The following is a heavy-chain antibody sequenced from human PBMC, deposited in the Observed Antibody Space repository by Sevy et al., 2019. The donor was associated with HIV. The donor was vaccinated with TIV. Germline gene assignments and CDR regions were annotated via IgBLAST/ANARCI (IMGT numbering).Heavy chain of an antibody. Sequence: GGSLRLSCTASGFTFSNYVMSWVRQAPGKGLEWVSGITGSDGRTFYADSVKGRFTISRDDSKNSLFLQLNSLRAEDTAIYYCARKYDSSGYFDYWGQGTLVTVSS. CDR3: ARKYDSSGYFDY. J-gene: IGHJ4*02. V-gene: IGHV3-23*01. D-gene: IGHD3-22*01. CDR1: GFTFSNYV. CDR2: ITGSDGRT.